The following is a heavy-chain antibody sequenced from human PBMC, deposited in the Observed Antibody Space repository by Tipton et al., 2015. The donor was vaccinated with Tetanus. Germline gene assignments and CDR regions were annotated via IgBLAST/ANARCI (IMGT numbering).Heavy chain of an antibody. CDR3: ARGLRRLFCTSASCHPNWRDP. CDR1: GFTFSDYW. J-gene: IGHJ5*02. V-gene: IGHV3-7*01. CDR2: IKQDGSET. D-gene: IGHD2-2*01. Sequence: SLRLSCAASGFTFSDYWMTWVRQAPGKGLEWVANIKQDGSETSYVDSVKGRFTVSRDNAKNSLSLQMNSLRAEDTAVYYCARGLRRLFCTSASCHPNWRDPWGQGTLVTVSS.